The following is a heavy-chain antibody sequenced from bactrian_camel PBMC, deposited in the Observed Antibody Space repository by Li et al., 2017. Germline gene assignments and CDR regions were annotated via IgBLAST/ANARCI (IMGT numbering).Heavy chain of an antibody. CDR2: INTIGSLT. Sequence: HVQLVESGGGLVQSGGSLRLSCAASGYTYSTYCMTWVRQAPGKAVEWVSHINTIGSLTYYADSVKGRLTISRDNAKNTVSLQMNSLKTEDTAMYYCTKDSTDGGWASTYWGQGTQVTVS. J-gene: IGHJ4*01. D-gene: IGHD7*01. CDR1: GYTYSTYC. V-gene: IGHV3S1*01. CDR3: TKDSTDGGWASTY.